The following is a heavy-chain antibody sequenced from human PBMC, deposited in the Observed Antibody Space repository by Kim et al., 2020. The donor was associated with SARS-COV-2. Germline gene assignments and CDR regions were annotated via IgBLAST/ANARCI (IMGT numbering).Heavy chain of an antibody. Sequence: GGSLRLSCAASGFTFSSYGMHWVRQAPGKGLEWVAVIWYDGSNKYYADSVKGRFTISRDNSKNTLYLQMNSLRAEDTAVYYCARDAGFWVTTDYFDYWGQGTLVTVSS. CDR3: ARDAGFWVTTDYFDY. CDR1: GFTFSSYG. J-gene: IGHJ4*02. V-gene: IGHV3-33*01. CDR2: IWYDGSNK. D-gene: IGHD4-17*01.